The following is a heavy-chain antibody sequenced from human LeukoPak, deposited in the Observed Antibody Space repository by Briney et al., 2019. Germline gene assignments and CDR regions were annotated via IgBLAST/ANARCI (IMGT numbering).Heavy chain of an antibody. D-gene: IGHD3-22*01. V-gene: IGHV3-23*01. CDR2: ISGSSGST. CDR1: GFTFSSSA. CDR3: AKARLVVSSPSDAFDI. J-gene: IGHJ3*02. Sequence: PGGSLRLSCAASGFTFSSSAMSWVRQAPGKGLEWVSTISGSSGSTYYADSVKGRFTISRDNSKNTLYLQMNSLRAEDTAVYYCAKARLVVSSPSDAFDIWGQGTMVTASP.